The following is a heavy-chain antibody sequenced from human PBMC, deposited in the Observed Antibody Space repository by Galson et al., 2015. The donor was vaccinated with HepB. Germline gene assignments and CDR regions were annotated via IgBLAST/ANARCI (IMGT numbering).Heavy chain of an antibody. J-gene: IGHJ4*02. CDR1: GGSFSGYY. CDR2: INHSGST. CDR3: ARVPLSFPKYGVHYFDY. D-gene: IGHD1-1*01. V-gene: IGHV4-34*01. Sequence: SETLSLTCAVYGGSFSGYYWSWIRQPPGKGLEWIGEINHSGSTNYNPSLKSRVTISVDTSKNQFSLKLSSVTAADTAVYYCARVPLSFPKYGVHYFDYWGQGTLVTVSS.